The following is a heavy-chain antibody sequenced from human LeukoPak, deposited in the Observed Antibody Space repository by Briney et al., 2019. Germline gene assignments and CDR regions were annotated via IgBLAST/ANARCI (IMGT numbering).Heavy chain of an antibody. CDR2: ISSDGSNK. V-gene: IGHV3-30*18. Sequence: GRSLRLSCAASGFTLSTYGMHWVRQAPGKGLEWVAVISSDGSNKFYADSVKGRFTISRDGSKNTLYLQMNSLRAEDTAVYYCAKDYYGSGSYFVDYWGQGTLVTVSS. CDR1: GFTLSTYG. J-gene: IGHJ4*02. D-gene: IGHD3-10*01. CDR3: AKDYYGSGSYFVDY.